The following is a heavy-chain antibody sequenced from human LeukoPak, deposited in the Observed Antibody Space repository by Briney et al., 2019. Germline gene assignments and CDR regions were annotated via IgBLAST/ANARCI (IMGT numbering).Heavy chain of an antibody. CDR2: IIPIFGTA. Sequence: VKVSCKASGGTFSSYAISWVRQAPGQGLEWMGGIIPIFGTANYAQKFQGRVTIPADESTSTAYMELSSLRSEDTAVYYCARDYDFWSGYSSQYYYYYMDVWGKGTTVTVSS. V-gene: IGHV1-69*13. CDR1: GGTFSSYA. CDR3: ARDYDFWSGYSSQYYYYYMDV. D-gene: IGHD3-3*01. J-gene: IGHJ6*03.